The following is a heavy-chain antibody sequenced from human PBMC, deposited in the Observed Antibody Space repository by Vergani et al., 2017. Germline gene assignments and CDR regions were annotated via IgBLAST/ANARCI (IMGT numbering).Heavy chain of an antibody. CDR3: AKDRGDCSNTSCPRHPDY. CDR1: GFTFSSYV. CDR2: ISGSGTNT. Sequence: EVQLLESGGGLAQPGVSLILSCAASGFTFSSYVMRWVRQSPGKGLEWVSSISGSGTNTYYADSVKGRFIISRDEYKYTLYLQMNSLRAEDTAVYFCAKDRGDCSNTSCPRHPDYWGQGTLVTVSS. J-gene: IGHJ4*02. V-gene: IGHV3-23*01. D-gene: IGHD2-2*01.